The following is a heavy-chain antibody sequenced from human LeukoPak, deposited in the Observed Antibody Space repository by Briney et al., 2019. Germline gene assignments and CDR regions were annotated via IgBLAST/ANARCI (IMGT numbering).Heavy chain of an antibody. CDR2: IWYDGSSK. D-gene: IGHD2-15*01. V-gene: IGHV3-33*01. CDR3: ARDEGYCRGGSCYSAEYFQH. J-gene: IGHJ1*01. CDR1: GFTFSSYG. Sequence: PGRSLRLSCAASGFTFSSYGMHWVRQAPGKGLEWVAMIWYDGSSKYYADSVKGRFTISRDNSKNTLYLQMNSLRAGDTAVYYCARDEGYCRGGSCYSAEYFQHWGQGTLVTVSS.